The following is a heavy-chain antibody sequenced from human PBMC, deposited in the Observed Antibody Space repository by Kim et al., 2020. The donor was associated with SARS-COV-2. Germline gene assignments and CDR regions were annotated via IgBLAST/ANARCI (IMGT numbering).Heavy chain of an antibody. D-gene: IGHD3-10*01. V-gene: IGHV4-30-4*01. Sequence: SETLSLTCTVSGGSINSGDYYWSWVRQSPGRGLEWIGYVHYGGSTYSNPSLKSRVALSIDTSKNQFSLRLNSVTAADTAVYYCARDVHYYGSGRHMDVWG. CDR3: ARDVHYYGSGRHMDV. CDR1: GGSINSGDYY. CDR2: VHYGGST. J-gene: IGHJ6*01.